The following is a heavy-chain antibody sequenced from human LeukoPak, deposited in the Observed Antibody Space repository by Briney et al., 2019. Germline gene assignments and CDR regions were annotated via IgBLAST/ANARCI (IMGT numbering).Heavy chain of an antibody. J-gene: IGHJ6*02. CDR3: ARRPRAYGMDV. CDR2: IYSGGST. Sequence: GGSLRLSCAASGFTVNSNYMSWVRQAPGKGLEWVSVIYSGGSTYYADSVKGRFTISRDNSKNTLYLQMNSLRAEDTAVYYCARRPRAYGMDVWGQGTTVTASS. V-gene: IGHV3-53*01. CDR1: GFTVNSNY.